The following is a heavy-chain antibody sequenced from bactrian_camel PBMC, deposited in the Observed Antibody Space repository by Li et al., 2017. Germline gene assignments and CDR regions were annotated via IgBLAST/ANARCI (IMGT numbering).Heavy chain of an antibody. D-gene: IGHD7*01. CDR1: GRSNENYF. CDR2: IDRDGIT. V-gene: IGHV3S55*01. Sequence: HVQLVESGGGSVQAGGSLRLSCAISGRSNENYFLAWFRQPPGKEREGVAGIDRDGITTYAEAVKGRFTISQDNAKNTLYLQMNNLKPEDTAVYYCMANPSVFPVCRLGVMRMDYRGQGTQVTVS. CDR3: MANPSVFPVCRLGVMRMDY. J-gene: IGHJ4*01.